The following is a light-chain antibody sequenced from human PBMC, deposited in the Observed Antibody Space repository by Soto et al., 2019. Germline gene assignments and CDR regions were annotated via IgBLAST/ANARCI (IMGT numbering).Light chain of an antibody. CDR1: QTVSSNY. V-gene: IGKV3-20*01. Sequence: EIVLTQSPGTLSLSPGERATLSCRASQTVSSNYLAWYQQKSGQAPRLLIYGASSRATGIPDRFSGSGSGTDFTLTISRLEPEDFAVYYCQQYGSSSWTFGQGTKVDIK. CDR2: GAS. J-gene: IGKJ1*01. CDR3: QQYGSSSWT.